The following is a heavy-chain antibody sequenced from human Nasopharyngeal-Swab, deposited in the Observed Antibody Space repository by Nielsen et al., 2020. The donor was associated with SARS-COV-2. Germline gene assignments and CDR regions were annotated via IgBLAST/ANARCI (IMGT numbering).Heavy chain of an antibody. Sequence: VRQAPGKGLEWVAFIAHDASNEYYGDSVKGRFSISRDSSKNTLYLQMDSLRGEDTAEYYCARDAPAHYGAFYWGRGTLVTVSS. J-gene: IGHJ4*02. V-gene: IGHV3-30*03. CDR2: IAHDASNE. CDR3: ARDAPAHYGAFY. D-gene: IGHD4-17*01.